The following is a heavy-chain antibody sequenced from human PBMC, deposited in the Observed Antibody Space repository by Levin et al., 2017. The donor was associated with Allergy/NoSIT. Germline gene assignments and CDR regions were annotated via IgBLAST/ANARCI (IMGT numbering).Heavy chain of an antibody. CDR1: GFTFSDYG. V-gene: IGHV3-64D*06. J-gene: IGHJ3*02. D-gene: IGHD3-3*01. CDR3: VKEALRFLEWHEAFDI. CDR2: ISSDGGRT. Sequence: GGSLRLSCSASGFTFSDYGMHWVRQAPGKGLESVSAISSDGGRTYSAESVRGRFTVSRDNSKNTLYLQMSSLRVEDTAVYYCVKEALRFLEWHEAFDIWGQGTMVTVSS.